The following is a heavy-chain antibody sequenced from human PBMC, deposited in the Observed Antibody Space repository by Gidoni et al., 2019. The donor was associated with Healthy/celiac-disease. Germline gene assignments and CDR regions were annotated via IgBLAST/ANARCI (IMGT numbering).Heavy chain of an antibody. D-gene: IGHD2-15*01. CDR2: IIPIFGTA. V-gene: IGHV1-69*06. CDR1: GGTFSSYA. Sequence: QVQLVQSGAEGKKPGSSVKVSCKASGGTFSSYAISWVRQAPGQGLEWMGGIIPIFGTANYAQKFQGRVTITADKSTSTAYIELSSLRSEDTAVYYCARAPIDCSGGSCLSKYFDYWGQGTLVTVSS. CDR3: ARAPIDCSGGSCLSKYFDY. J-gene: IGHJ4*02.